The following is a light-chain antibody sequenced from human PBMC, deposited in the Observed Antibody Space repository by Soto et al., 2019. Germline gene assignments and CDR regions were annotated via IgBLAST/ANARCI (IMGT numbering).Light chain of an antibody. CDR2: AAS. J-gene: IGKJ1*01. Sequence: DIQMTQSPSSLSASVGDRVTITCRASQSITSYLNWYQQKPGKAPQLLIYAASSLQSGVPSRFSGSGSGKEFPLNLSRLQPEDFATYFCQPSYTPPWTFGQGTKGEVK. CDR1: QSITSY. V-gene: IGKV1-39*01. CDR3: QPSYTPPWT.